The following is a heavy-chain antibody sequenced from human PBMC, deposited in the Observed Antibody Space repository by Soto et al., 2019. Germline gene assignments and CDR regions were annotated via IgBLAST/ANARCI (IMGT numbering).Heavy chain of an antibody. Sequence: SETLSLTCTVSGGSISSYYWSWIRQPPGKGLEWIGYIYYSGSTNYNPSLKSRVTISVDTSKNQFSLKLSSVTAADTAVYYCARHSLWMRINYHHDRIDVWAQGTTVRVS. CDR3: ARHSLWMRINYHHDRIDV. D-gene: IGHD5-12*01. V-gene: IGHV4-59*08. CDR2: IYYSGST. J-gene: IGHJ6*02. CDR1: GGSISSYY.